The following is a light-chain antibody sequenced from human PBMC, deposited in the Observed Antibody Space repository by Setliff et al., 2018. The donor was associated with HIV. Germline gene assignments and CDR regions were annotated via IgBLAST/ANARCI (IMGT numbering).Light chain of an antibody. CDR2: VNK. J-gene: IGLJ1*01. CDR3: QSYDRSLSGYV. CDR1: SSNIGAGYD. V-gene: IGLV1-40*01. Sequence: QSALTQPPSVSGAPGQRVTISCTGSSSNIGAGYDVHWYQRLPGTAPKLLVFVNKRRPSGVPDRFSGSKSGTSAFLAITGLQADDEADYYCQSYDRSLSGYVFGTGTKVTVL.